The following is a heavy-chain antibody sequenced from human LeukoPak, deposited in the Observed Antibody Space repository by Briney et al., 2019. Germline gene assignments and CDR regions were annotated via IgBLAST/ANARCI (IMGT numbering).Heavy chain of an antibody. CDR2: ISNSGRT. D-gene: IGHD2-2*03. Sequence: PSETLSLTCTVSGGSLTASYWTWVRQPPGKGLEYIGYISNSGRTTYNPSLKSRVTISVDTAKNHLSVNLTSVTNADTAVYYCARDKHLGFSSGTKYYPYYFDSWGQGIQVTVSS. CDR3: ARDKHLGFSSGTKYYPYYFDS. V-gene: IGHV4-59*01. CDR1: GGSLTASY. J-gene: IGHJ4*02.